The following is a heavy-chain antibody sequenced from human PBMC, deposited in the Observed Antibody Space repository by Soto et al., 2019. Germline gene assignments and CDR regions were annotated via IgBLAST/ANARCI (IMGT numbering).Heavy chain of an antibody. Sequence: QAQLVQSGAEVKKPGASVKVSCKASGYTFTGYYIHWVRQAPGQGLEWMGWLNPNSGGAKYAQKFQGRVTMTTDTSINTAYMELSRLRSDDTALYYCARRGGDSYDSSGYGYSFDYWGQGTLVTVSS. J-gene: IGHJ4*02. CDR1: GYTFTGYY. D-gene: IGHD3-22*01. CDR2: LNPNSGGA. CDR3: ARRGGDSYDSSGYGYSFDY. V-gene: IGHV1-2*02.